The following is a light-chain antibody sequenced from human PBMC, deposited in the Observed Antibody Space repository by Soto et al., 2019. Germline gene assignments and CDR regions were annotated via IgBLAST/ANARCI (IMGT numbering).Light chain of an antibody. J-gene: IGKJ1*01. V-gene: IGKV3-11*01. CDR2: DAS. Sequence: EIVLTQSPATLSLSPGERATLSCRASQSVSGYLAWYQQKPGQAPRLLIYDASKRATGIPARFSGSGFGTDFTLTISSLEPEDFAVYYCQQYNDRLWTFGQGTKVEIK. CDR3: QQYNDRLWT. CDR1: QSVSGY.